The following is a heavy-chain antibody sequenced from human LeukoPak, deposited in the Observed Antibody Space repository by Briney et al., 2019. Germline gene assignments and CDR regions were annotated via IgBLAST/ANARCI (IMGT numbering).Heavy chain of an antibody. CDR3: AKDGRRDGYTPHFDY. CDR2: ISWNSGSI. J-gene: IGHJ4*02. V-gene: IGHV3-9*01. D-gene: IGHD5-24*01. CDR1: GFTFDDYA. Sequence: GGSLRLSCAASGFTFDDYAMHWVRQAPGKGLEWVSGISWNSGSIGYADSVRGRFTISRDNAKNSLYLQMNSLRAEDTALYYCAKDGRRDGYTPHFDYWGQGTLVTVSS.